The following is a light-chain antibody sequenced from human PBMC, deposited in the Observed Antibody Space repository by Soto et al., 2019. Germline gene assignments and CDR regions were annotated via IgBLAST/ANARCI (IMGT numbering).Light chain of an antibody. CDR2: DAS. V-gene: IGKV3-11*01. CDR1: QSVSGY. CDR3: QQRSNWPST. J-gene: IGKJ4*01. Sequence: EIVLTQSPATLSLSPGERATLSCRASQSVSGYLAWYQQKPGQAPRLLMYDASNRATGIPARFSGSGSGTDITITISSLEPEDFAVYSCQQRSNWPSTFGGGTKVQIK.